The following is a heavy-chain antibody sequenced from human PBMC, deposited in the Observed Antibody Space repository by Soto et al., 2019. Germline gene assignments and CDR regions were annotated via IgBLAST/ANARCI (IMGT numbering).Heavy chain of an antibody. CDR1: EFTFSCYA. J-gene: IGHJ6*02. CDR2: ISGSGDST. D-gene: IGHD6-13*01. V-gene: IGHV3-23*01. Sequence: EVQLLESGGGLVQPGGSLRLSCADSEFTFSCYAMSWVRQAPGKGLEWVSVISGSGDSTYYADSVRGRFTISRDNSKNTLYLQMTSLRAEDTAVYYCAKDRDGAAADLTKFYCMDVWGQGTTVTVSS. CDR3: AKDRDGAAADLTKFYCMDV.